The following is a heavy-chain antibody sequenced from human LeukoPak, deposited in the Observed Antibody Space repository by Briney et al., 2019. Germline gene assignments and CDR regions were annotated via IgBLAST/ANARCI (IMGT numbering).Heavy chain of an antibody. Sequence: PGGSLRLSCAASGFTFSDYYMTWIRQTPGKGLEWVSYISGSGHDISYADSVKGRFTISRDNAKSSLYLQMNSLRAEDTAVYYCSRDPRRVDYWGQGTLVTVSS. CDR1: GFTFSDYY. CDR3: SRDPRRVDY. V-gene: IGHV3-11*01. J-gene: IGHJ4*02. CDR2: ISGSGHDI.